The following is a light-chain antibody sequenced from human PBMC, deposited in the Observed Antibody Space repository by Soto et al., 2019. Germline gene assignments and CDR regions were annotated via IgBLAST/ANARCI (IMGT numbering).Light chain of an antibody. CDR2: AAS. CDR1: QSFGTY. J-gene: IGKJ2*01. V-gene: IGKV1-39*01. CDR3: QLSLSTPSI. Sequence: DIQMTQSPSSLAASVGDRVTITCRASQSFGTYLNWYQQKIGKAPKLLIYAASSLQSGVPSRFSGSGSGTDFTLNISSLQPEDFATYFCQLSLSTPSIFGQGTKLEIK.